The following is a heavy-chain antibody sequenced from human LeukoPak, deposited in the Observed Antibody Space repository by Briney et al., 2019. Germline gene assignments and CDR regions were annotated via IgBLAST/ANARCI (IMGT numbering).Heavy chain of an antibody. Sequence: ASVKVSCKVSGYTLTELSMHWVRQAPGKGLEWMGGFDPEDGETIYAQKFQGRVTMTEDTSTDTAYMELSSLRSEGTAVYYCATFNWNDFLFDYWGQGTLVTVSS. V-gene: IGHV1-24*01. CDR3: ATFNWNDFLFDY. J-gene: IGHJ4*02. D-gene: IGHD1-20*01. CDR1: GYTLTELS. CDR2: FDPEDGET.